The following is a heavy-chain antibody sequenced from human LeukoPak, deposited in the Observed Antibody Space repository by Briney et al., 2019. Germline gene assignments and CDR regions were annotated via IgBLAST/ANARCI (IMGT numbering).Heavy chain of an antibody. CDR3: ARDLYYYDSSGYPFGY. CDR2: ISSSSSYI. CDR1: GFTFSSYA. Sequence: GGSLRLSCAASGFTFSSYAMSWVRQAPGKGLEWVSSISSSSSYIYYADSVKSRFTISRDNAKNSLYLQMNSLRAEDTAVYYCARDLYYYDSSGYPFGYWGQGTLVTVSS. V-gene: IGHV3-21*01. J-gene: IGHJ4*02. D-gene: IGHD3-22*01.